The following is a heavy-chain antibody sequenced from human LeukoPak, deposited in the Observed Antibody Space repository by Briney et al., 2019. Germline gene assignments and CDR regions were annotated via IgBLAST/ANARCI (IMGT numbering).Heavy chain of an antibody. CDR1: GGTFSSYA. J-gene: IGHJ5*02. D-gene: IGHD3-3*01. Sequence: ASVKVSCKASGGTFSSYAISWVRQAPGQGLEWMGRIIPIFGKANYAQKFQGRVTITTDESTSTAYMELSSLRSEDTAVYYCARGLGGWSGYYSNWFDPWGQGTLVTVSS. CDR2: IIPIFGKA. CDR3: ARGLGGWSGYYSNWFDP. V-gene: IGHV1-69*05.